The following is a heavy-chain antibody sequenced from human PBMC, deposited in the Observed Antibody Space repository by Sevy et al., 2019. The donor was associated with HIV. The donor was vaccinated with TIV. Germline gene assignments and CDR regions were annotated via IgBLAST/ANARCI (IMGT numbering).Heavy chain of an antibody. Sequence: GGSLRLSCAASGFTFTYAWMTWVRQAPGKGLEWLGRIKSKADGGTIDYAAPVKGRFTISRDDSKNTLYLQMNSLKTRGTGGYFCRPGPIFPPLVTDRKGGWGRGTTVTVSS. CDR2: IKSKADGGTI. D-gene: IGHD3-3*02. CDR1: GFTFTYAW. V-gene: IGHV3-15*01. J-gene: IGHJ6*02. CDR3: RPGPIFPPLVTDRKGG.